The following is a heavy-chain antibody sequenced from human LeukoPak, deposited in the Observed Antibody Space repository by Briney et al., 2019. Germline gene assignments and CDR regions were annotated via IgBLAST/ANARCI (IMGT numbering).Heavy chain of an antibody. CDR2: INHSGST. Sequence: SETLSLTCAVYGGSFSGYYWSWIRQPPGKGLEWIGEINHSGSTNYNPSLKSRVTISVDTSKNQFSLKLSSVTAADTAVYYCARAGAYYGSRIPLDIWGQGTMVTVSS. D-gene: IGHD3-10*01. V-gene: IGHV4-34*01. J-gene: IGHJ3*02. CDR1: GGSFSGYY. CDR3: ARAGAYYGSRIPLDI.